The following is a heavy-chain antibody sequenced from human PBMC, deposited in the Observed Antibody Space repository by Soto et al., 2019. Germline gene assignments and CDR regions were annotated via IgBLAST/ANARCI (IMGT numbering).Heavy chain of an antibody. V-gene: IGHV3-53*01. D-gene: IGHD2-15*01. CDR2: IYNGGST. CDR3: ARSFCSGGNSYPYYFDY. Sequence: GGSLRLSCAASGFTVSSNYMSWVRQAPGKGLEWVSVIYNGGSTYYADSVKGRFTISRDNSKNTLYLQVNSLRAEDTAVYYCARSFCSGGNSYPYYFDYWGQGALVTVSS. CDR1: GFTVSSNY. J-gene: IGHJ4*02.